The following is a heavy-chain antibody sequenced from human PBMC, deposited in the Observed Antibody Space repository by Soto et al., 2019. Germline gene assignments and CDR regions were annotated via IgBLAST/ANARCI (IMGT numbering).Heavy chain of an antibody. CDR3: ARDLVYSRVYYYYRMDV. D-gene: IGHD6-13*01. J-gene: IGHJ6*02. CDR2: ISAYNGNT. Sequence: ASVKVSCKASGYTFTSYGISWVRQAPGQGLEWMGWISAYNGNTNYAQKLQGRVTMTTDTSTSTAYMELRSLRSDDTAVYYCARDLVYSRVYYYYRMDVWGQGTTVTVSS. V-gene: IGHV1-18*01. CDR1: GYTFTSYG.